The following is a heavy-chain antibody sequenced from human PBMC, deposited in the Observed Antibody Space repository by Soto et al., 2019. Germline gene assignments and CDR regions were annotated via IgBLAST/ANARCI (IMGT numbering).Heavy chain of an antibody. J-gene: IGHJ6*02. Sequence: PSETLSLTCTVSGGSISSSSYYWGWIRQPPGKGLEWIGSIYYSGSTYYNPSLKSRVTISVDTSKNQFSLKLSSVTAADTAVYYCARGVYYYDSSADYYYGMDVWGQGTTVTAP. V-gene: IGHV4-39*01. CDR1: GGSISSSSYY. CDR2: IYYSGST. CDR3: ARGVYYYDSSADYYYGMDV. D-gene: IGHD3-22*01.